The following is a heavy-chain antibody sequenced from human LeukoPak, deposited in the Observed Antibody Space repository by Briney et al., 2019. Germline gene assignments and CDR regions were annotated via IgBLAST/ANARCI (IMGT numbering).Heavy chain of an antibody. D-gene: IGHD5-12*01. CDR2: ISGSGGST. J-gene: IGHJ4*02. CDR1: GGSFSGYY. V-gene: IGHV3-23*01. CDR3: ASPLPPSSGFFDY. Sequence: ETLSLTCAVYGGSFSGYYWSWIRQAPGKGLEWVSAISGSGGSTYYADSVKGRFTISRDNSKNTLYLQMNSLRAEDTAVYYCASPLPPSSGFFDYWGQGTLVTVSS.